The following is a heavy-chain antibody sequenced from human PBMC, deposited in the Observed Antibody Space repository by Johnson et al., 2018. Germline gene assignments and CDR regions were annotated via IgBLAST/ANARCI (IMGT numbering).Heavy chain of an antibody. J-gene: IGHJ1*01. CDR2: IKSKTDGGTP. Sequence: VQLVESGGGLVKPGGSLRLSCAASGFTFNIASMSWVRQSPGKGLEWVGRIKSKTDGGTPDYTAPVKGRFTISRDDSKNTLYLQMNSLKTEATAVYYCSTDGAHWGQGTLVTVSS. CDR3: STDGAH. V-gene: IGHV3-15*01. D-gene: IGHD3-10*01. CDR1: GFTFNIAS.